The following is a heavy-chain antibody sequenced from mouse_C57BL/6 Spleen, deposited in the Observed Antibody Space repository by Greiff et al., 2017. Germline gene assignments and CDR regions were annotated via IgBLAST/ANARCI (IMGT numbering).Heavy chain of an antibody. V-gene: IGHV1-72*01. CDR3: ARKGIYYEYGYGCAY. J-gene: IGHJ3*01. D-gene: IGHD2-4*01. Sequence: QVQLKQPGAELVKPGASVKLSCKASGYTFTSYWMHWVKQRPGRGLEWIGRIDPNSGGTKYNEKFKSKATLTVDKPSSTAYMQLSSLTSEDSAVYYCARKGIYYEYGYGCAYRGEGTLVTVS. CDR1: GYTFTSYW. CDR2: IDPNSGGT.